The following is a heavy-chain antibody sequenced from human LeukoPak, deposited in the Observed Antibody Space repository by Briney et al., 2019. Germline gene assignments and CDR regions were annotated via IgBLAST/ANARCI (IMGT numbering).Heavy chain of an antibody. J-gene: IGHJ4*02. CDR2: IYSSGST. CDR1: GDSVSSGSYY. D-gene: IGHD3-22*01. CDR3: ARDSSGYSFDY. V-gene: IGHV4-61*02. Sequence: PSQTLSLTCTVSGDSVSSGSYYWSWIRQPAGKGLEWIGRIYSSGSTYYNPSLKSRVTISVDTSKNQFSLKLSSVTAADTAVYYCARDSSGYSFDYWGQGTLVTVSS.